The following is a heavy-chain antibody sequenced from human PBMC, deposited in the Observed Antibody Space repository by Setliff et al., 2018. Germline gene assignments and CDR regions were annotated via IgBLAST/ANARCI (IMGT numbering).Heavy chain of an antibody. CDR1: GGTFSRYG. CDR3: VREGVDSGSSTDYGYYMDV. D-gene: IGHD1-26*01. J-gene: IGHJ6*03. V-gene: IGHV1-69*05. CDR2: TVPIFGTT. Sequence: SVKVSCKVSGGTFSRYGISWVRQAPGQGLEWMGGTVPIFGTTDYAQKFLGTVTIITDESKSTAFMQLSSLRSEDTPVYYCVREGVDSGSSTDYGYYMDVWGKGTTVTVSS.